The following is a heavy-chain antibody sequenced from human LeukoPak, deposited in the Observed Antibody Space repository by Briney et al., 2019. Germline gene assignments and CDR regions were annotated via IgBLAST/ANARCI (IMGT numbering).Heavy chain of an antibody. Sequence: GGSLRLSCAASGFTFSKAWMSWVRQAPGKGLEWVGRIKSKIDGGTTDYAAPVKGRFTISRDDSKNTVYLQMNSLKAEDTAVYYCTTVGYCSGGSCAGFDIWGQGTMVTVSS. J-gene: IGHJ3*02. CDR1: GFTFSKAW. V-gene: IGHV3-15*01. CDR2: IKSKIDGGTT. CDR3: TTVGYCSGGSCAGFDI. D-gene: IGHD2-15*01.